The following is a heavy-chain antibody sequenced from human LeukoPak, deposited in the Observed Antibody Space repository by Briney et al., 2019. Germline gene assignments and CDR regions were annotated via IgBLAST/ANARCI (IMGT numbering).Heavy chain of an antibody. CDR3: ARDEYLWSGYYPNQAFDY. CDR1: GFTFSRYG. Sequence: GGSLRLSCAASGFTFSRYGMHWVRQAPGKGLEWVANIKQDGSEKYYVDSVKGRFTISRDNAKNSLYLQMNSLRAEDTAVYYCARDEYLWSGYYPNQAFDYWGQGTLVTVSS. J-gene: IGHJ4*02. V-gene: IGHV3-7*01. CDR2: IKQDGSEK. D-gene: IGHD3-3*01.